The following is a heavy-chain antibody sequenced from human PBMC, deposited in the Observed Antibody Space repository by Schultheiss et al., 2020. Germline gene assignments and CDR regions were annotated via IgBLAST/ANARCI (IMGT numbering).Heavy chain of an antibody. V-gene: IGHV1-2*02. D-gene: IGHD1-26*01. Sequence: ASVKVSCKASGYTFTSYAISWVRQAPGQGLEWMGWINPNSGGTNYAQKFQGRVTMTRDTSINTAYMELRGLNSDDTAVYYCARTYSGNCHYWGQGTLVTVSS. J-gene: IGHJ4*02. CDR2: INPNSGGT. CDR3: ARTYSGNCHY. CDR1: GYTFTSYA.